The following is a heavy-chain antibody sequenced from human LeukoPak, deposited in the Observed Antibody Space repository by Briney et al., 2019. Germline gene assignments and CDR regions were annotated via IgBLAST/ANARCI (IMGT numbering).Heavy chain of an antibody. CDR1: GDSFSSNSAA. Sequence: SQTLSLTCAISGDSFSSNSAAWNWIRQSPSRGLEWLGRTYYRSKWYKEYALSVKSRITINPDTSKNQFPLQLNSVTPEDTAVYYCTSLTGDTDYWGQGTLVTVSS. CDR3: TSLTGDTDY. D-gene: IGHD7-27*01. CDR2: TYYRSKWYK. V-gene: IGHV6-1*01. J-gene: IGHJ4*02.